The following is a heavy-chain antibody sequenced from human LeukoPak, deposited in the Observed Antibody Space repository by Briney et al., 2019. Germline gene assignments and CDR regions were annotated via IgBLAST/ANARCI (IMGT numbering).Heavy chain of an antibody. CDR1: GYTFTSYG. CDR2: ISAYNGNT. J-gene: IGHJ4*02. V-gene: IGHV1-18*01. Sequence: ASVKVSCKASGYTFTSYGISWVRQAPGQGLEWMGWISAYNGNTNYAQKLQGRVTMTTDTSTSTAHMELRSLRSDDTAVYYCARDFVVVPAAILAFDYWGQGTLVTVSS. CDR3: ARDFVVVPAAILAFDY. D-gene: IGHD2-2*01.